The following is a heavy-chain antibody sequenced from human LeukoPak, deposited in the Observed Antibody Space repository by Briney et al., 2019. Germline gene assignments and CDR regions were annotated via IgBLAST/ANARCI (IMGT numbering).Heavy chain of an antibody. Sequence: GGSLRLSCAAFGFRFSNYAMSWVRQAPGKGLEWVSGIGGSGSSTYYADSVKGRFTISRDNSKNTLYLQMNSLRAEDTAVYYCAKLWFGELGAVYFDYWGQGTLVTVSS. J-gene: IGHJ4*02. D-gene: IGHD3-10*01. CDR2: IGGSGSST. V-gene: IGHV3-23*01. CDR1: GFRFSNYA. CDR3: AKLWFGELGAVYFDY.